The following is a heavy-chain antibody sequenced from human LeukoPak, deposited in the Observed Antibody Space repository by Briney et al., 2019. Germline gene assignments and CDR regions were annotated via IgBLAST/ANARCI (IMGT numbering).Heavy chain of an antibody. CDR1: GGSFSGYY. D-gene: IGHD6-19*01. CDR3: ARGPPPRIAVAGPYYYYGMDV. V-gene: IGHV4-34*01. J-gene: IGHJ6*02. Sequence: SETLSLTCAVYGGSFSGYYWSWIRQPPGKGLEWIGEINHSGSTNYNPSLKSRVTISVDTSKNQFSLKLSSVTAADTAVYYCARGPPPRIAVAGPYYYYGMDVWGQGTTVTVSS. CDR2: INHSGST.